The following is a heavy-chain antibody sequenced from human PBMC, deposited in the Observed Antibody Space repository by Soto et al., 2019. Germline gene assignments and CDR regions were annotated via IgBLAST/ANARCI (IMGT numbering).Heavy chain of an antibody. CDR1: GCIYSSDG. CDR3: AREDSSGWRFFDY. CDR2: LLYDGTTK. D-gene: IGHD6-19*01. V-gene: IGHV3-30-3*01. J-gene: IGHJ4*02. Sequence: AWWSLRLSCAASGCIYSSDGRHLVRQAPGKGLEWVAVLLYDGTTKYYADSVTGRFSVSRDNSKDTLYMEMSSLRDDDTAVYYCAREDSSGWRFFDYWGPGTQVTVSX.